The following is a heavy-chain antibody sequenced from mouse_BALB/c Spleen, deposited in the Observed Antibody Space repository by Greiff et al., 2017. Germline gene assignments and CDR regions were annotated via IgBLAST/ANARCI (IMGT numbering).Heavy chain of an antibody. V-gene: IGHV5-9-3*01. CDR1: GFTFSSYA. CDR3: ARQCDYDEASLFDY. Sequence: DVMLVESGGGLVKPGGSLKLSCAASGFTFSSYAMSWVRQTPEKRLEWVATISSGGSYTYYPDSVKGRFTISRDNAKNTLYLQMSSLRSEDTAMYYCARQCDYDEASLFDYWGQGTTLTVSS. CDR2: ISSGGSYT. D-gene: IGHD2-4*01. J-gene: IGHJ2*01.